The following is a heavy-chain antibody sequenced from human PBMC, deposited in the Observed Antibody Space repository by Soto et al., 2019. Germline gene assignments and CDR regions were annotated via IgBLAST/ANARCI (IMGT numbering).Heavy chain of an antibody. CDR3: ATSYRGYSYERRGGLDY. D-gene: IGHD5-18*01. CDR2: IYYSGST. J-gene: IGHJ4*02. Sequence: SETLSLTCTVSGGSISSSSYYWGWIRQPPGKGLAWIGTIYYSGSTYYNPSLKSRVTISVDTSKNQFSLKLSSVTAADTAVYYCATSYRGYSYERRGGLDYWGQGTLVTVSS. V-gene: IGHV4-39*01. CDR1: GGSISSSSYY.